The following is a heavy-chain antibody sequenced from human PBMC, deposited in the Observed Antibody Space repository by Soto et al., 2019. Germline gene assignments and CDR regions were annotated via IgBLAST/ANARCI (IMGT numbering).Heavy chain of an antibody. CDR3: ARVKRPVAAAGTLIRSAYFDY. CDR2: ISYDGSNK. V-gene: IGHV3-30-3*01. Sequence: GGSLRLSCAASGFTFSSYAMHWVRQAPGKGLEWVAVISYDGSNKYYADSVKGRFTISRDNSKNTLYLQMNSLRAEDTAVYYCARVKRPVAAAGTLIRSAYFDYWGQGTLVTVSS. D-gene: IGHD6-13*01. J-gene: IGHJ4*02. CDR1: GFTFSSYA.